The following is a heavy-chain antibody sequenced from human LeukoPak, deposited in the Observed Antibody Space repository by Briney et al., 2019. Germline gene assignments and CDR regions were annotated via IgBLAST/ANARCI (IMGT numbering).Heavy chain of an antibody. V-gene: IGHV3-7*01. CDR3: ARGGVDYYGSGSSYYYYMDV. D-gene: IGHD3-10*01. CDR1: GFTFSSYW. J-gene: IGHJ6*03. Sequence: GGSLRLSCAASGFTFSSYWMSWVRQAPGKGLEWVANIKQDGSEKYYVDPVKGRFTISRDNAKNSLYLQMNSLRAEDTAVYYCARGGVDYYGSGSSYYYYMDVWGKGTTVTVSS. CDR2: IKQDGSEK.